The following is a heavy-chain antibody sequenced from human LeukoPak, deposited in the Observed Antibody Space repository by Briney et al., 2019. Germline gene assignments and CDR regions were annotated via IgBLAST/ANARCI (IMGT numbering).Heavy chain of an antibody. J-gene: IGHJ4*02. D-gene: IGHD3-22*01. Sequence: ASVKVSCKASGHTFTSYAIHWVRQAPGQRLEWMGWISAGNGNTKYSQNFQGRVTFISNTSATTAFMELSSLRSEDAAVYYCARDSSSGNNDYWGQGTLVTASS. CDR1: GHTFTSYA. CDR3: ARDSSSGNNDY. CDR2: ISAGNGNT. V-gene: IGHV1-3*01.